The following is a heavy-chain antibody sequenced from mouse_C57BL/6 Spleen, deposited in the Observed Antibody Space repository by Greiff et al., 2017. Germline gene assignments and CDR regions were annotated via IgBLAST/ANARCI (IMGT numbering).Heavy chain of an antibody. CDR3: VTTVVEGLYFDV. D-gene: IGHD1-1*01. V-gene: IGHV1-82*01. CDR1: GYAFSSSW. CDR2: IYPGDGAT. J-gene: IGHJ1*03. Sequence: QVQLQQSGPELVKPGASVKISCKASGYAFSSSWMNWVKQRPGKGLEWIGRIYPGDGATNYNGKFKGKATLTADKSSSTAYMQLSSLTSEDSAVYFCVTTVVEGLYFDVWGTGATVTVSS.